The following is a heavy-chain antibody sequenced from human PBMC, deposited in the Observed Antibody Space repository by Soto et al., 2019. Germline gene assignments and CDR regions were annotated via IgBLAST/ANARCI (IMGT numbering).Heavy chain of an antibody. V-gene: IGHV4-34*01. Sequence: SETLSLTCAVYGGSFSGYYWSWIRQPPGKGLEWIGEINHSGSTNYNPSLESRVNISVDTSKNQFSLKLSSVTAADTAVYYCARIDLRCPFDYWGQGTLVTVSS. CDR1: GGSFSGYY. CDR2: INHSGST. D-gene: IGHD2-21*01. CDR3: ARIDLRCPFDY. J-gene: IGHJ4*02.